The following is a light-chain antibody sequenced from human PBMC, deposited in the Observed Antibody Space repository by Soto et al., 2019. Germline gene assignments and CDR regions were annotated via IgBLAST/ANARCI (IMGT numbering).Light chain of an antibody. Sequence: QSVLTQPPSVSEAPGQRVTISCTGSSSNIGAGYEAHWYQQVPGTAPKLLIYENNNRPSGVHDRFSGSKSGTSAALDITGLQAEDEAEYYCQSYDSSLSGYVFGTGTKVTVL. CDR2: ENN. J-gene: IGLJ1*01. CDR3: QSYDSSLSGYV. CDR1: SSNIGAGYE. V-gene: IGLV1-40*01.